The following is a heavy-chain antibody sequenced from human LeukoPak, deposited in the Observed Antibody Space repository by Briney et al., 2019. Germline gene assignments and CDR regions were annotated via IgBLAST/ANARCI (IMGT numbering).Heavy chain of an antibody. CDR3: AKGDTAMVTSYFDY. V-gene: IGHV3-30*18. D-gene: IGHD5-18*01. CDR1: GFTFSSYG. Sequence: SGGSLRLSCAAPGFTFSSYGMHRVRQALPEGLEWVAVISYDGSNKYYADSVKGRFTISRDNSKNTLYLQMNSLRAEDTAVYYCAKGDTAMVTSYFDYWGQGTLVTVSS. J-gene: IGHJ4*02. CDR2: ISYDGSNK.